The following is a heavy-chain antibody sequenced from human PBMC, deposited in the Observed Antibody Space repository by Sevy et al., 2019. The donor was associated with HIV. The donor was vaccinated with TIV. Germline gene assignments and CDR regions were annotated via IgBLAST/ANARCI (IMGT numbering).Heavy chain of an antibody. V-gene: IGHV4-39*01. Sequence: SETLSLTCTVSGGSISSSSYYWGWIRQPPGKGLEWIGSIYYSGSTYYNPSLKSRVTISVDTSKNQFSLKLSSVTAADTAVYYCARGIGDYYGSGSYYRQNWFYPWGQGTLVTVSS. CDR3: ARGIGDYYGSGSYYRQNWFYP. J-gene: IGHJ5*02. CDR1: GGSISSSSYY. CDR2: IYYSGST. D-gene: IGHD3-10*01.